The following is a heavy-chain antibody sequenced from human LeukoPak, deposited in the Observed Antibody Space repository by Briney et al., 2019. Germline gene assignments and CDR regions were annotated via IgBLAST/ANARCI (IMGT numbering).Heavy chain of an antibody. D-gene: IGHD5-12*01. CDR1: GFTFSSYS. CDR3: AKDLNSVAVIRTLDFDY. CDR2: ISSSSSTI. Sequence: PGGSLRLSCAASGFTFSSYSMDWVRQAPGKGLEWVSYISSSSSTIYYADSVKGRFTISRDNAKNSLYLQMNSLRAEDTAVYYCAKDLNSVAVIRTLDFDYWGQGTLVTVSS. V-gene: IGHV3-48*04. J-gene: IGHJ4*02.